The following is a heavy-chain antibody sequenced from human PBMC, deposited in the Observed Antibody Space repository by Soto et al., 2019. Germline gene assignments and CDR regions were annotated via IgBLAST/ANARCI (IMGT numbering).Heavy chain of an antibody. CDR1: GGSFSGYY. D-gene: IGHD3-22*01. J-gene: IGHJ5*02. CDR3: ARKMPTMIVVVIQNWFDP. Sequence: SETLSLTCAVYGGSFSGYYWSWIRQPPGKGLEWIGEINHSGSTNYNPSLKSRVTISVDTSKNQFSLRLSSVTAADTAVYYCARKMPTMIVVVIQNWFDPWGQGTLVTVSS. V-gene: IGHV4-34*01. CDR2: INHSGST.